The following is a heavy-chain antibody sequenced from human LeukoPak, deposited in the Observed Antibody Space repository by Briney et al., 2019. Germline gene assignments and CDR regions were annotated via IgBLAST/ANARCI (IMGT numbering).Heavy chain of an antibody. CDR3: ARAPVHYSYYYMDV. V-gene: IGHV3-30*04. J-gene: IGHJ6*03. CDR1: GFTFRSYG. CDR2: ISYDGSHR. Sequence: GRSLRLSCAASGFTFRSYGMHWDRQAPGKGLDWVAVISYDGSHRYYADSVKGRFTISRDDSKNTLYLQMDSLRHEDTAVYFCARAPVHYSYYYMDVWGKGTTVTVSS. D-gene: IGHD6-6*01.